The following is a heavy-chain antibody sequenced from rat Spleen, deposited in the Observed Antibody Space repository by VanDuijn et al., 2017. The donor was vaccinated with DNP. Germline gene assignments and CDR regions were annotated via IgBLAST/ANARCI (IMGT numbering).Heavy chain of an antibody. V-gene: IGHV3-3*01. CDR1: GYSITSSYR. D-gene: IGHD1-4*01. CDR2: INSAGST. Sequence: EVQLQESGPGLVKPSQSLSLTCSVTGYSITSSYRWNWIRKFPGNKLEWMGFINSAGSTNHNPSLKSRISITRDTSKNQFFLQVNSVTTEDTATYYCARWPGYNPPYAMDAWGQGTSVTVSS. J-gene: IGHJ4*01. CDR3: ARWPGYNPPYAMDA.